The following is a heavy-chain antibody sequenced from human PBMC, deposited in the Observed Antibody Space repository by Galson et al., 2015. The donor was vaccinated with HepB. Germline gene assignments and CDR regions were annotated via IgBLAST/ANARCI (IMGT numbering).Heavy chain of an antibody. D-gene: IGHD3-10*02. J-gene: IGHJ4*01. CDR1: GFTFSNYA. Sequence: SLRLSCAASGFTFSNYALHWVRQAPGKGLEWVAVISYDGSNKYYADLAKGRFTISRDNSKSILYLQMNSLGPEDTAVYKCARLQCLRKLCSPSVRGWLAPVDNWGQGTLVTVSS. CDR3: ARLQCLRKLCSPSVRGWLAPVDN. CDR2: ISYDGSNK. V-gene: IGHV3-30*04.